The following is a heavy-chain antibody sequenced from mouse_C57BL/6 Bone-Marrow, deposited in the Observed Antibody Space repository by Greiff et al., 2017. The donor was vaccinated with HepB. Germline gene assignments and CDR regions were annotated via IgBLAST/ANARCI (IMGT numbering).Heavy chain of an antibody. CDR2: IYPGDGDT. CDR3: ARPSSGYGFAY. CDR1: GYAFSSSW. J-gene: IGHJ3*01. V-gene: IGHV1-82*01. D-gene: IGHD3-2*02. Sequence: VHLVESGPELVKPGASVKISCKASGYAFSSSWMNWVKQRPGKGLEWIGRIYPGDGDTNYNGKFKGKATLTADKSSSTAYMQLSSLTSEDSAVYFCARPSSGYGFAYWGQGTLVTVSA.